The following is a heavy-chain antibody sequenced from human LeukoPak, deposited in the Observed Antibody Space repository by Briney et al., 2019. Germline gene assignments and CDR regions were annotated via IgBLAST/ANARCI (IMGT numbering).Heavy chain of an antibody. V-gene: IGHV4-39*01. J-gene: IGHJ3*02. CDR2: IYYSGST. D-gene: IGHD3-22*01. Sequence: GSLRLSCATSGFTFSSYSMNWIRQPPGKGLEWIGSIYYSGSTYYNPSLKSRVTISVDTSKNQFSLKLSSVTAADTAVYYCARSMYYYDSSGYYDAFDIWGQGAMVTVSS. CDR1: GFTFSSYS. CDR3: ARSMYYYDSSGYYDAFDI.